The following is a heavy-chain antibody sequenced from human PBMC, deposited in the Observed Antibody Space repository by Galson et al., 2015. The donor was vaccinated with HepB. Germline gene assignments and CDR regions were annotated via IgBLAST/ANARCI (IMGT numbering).Heavy chain of an antibody. Sequence: SVKVSCKASGGTFSSYTISWVRQAPGQGLEWMGRIIPILGIANYAQKFQGRVTITADKSTSTAYMELSSLRSEDTAVYYCARDRGYSSSSFYYYMDVWGKGTTVTVSS. CDR1: GGTFSSYT. V-gene: IGHV1-69*04. CDR3: ARDRGYSSSSFYYYMDV. J-gene: IGHJ6*03. D-gene: IGHD6-6*01. CDR2: IIPILGIA.